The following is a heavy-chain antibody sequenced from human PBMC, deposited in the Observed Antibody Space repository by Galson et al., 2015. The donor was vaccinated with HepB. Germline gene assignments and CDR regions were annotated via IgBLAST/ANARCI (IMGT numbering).Heavy chain of an antibody. V-gene: IGHV1-69*05. CDR2: ITPMFGTA. CDR1: GGTFSRYA. CDR3: ARVWGAGADAFDI. J-gene: IGHJ3*02. D-gene: IGHD6-19*01. Sequence: SVKVSCKASGGTFSRYAISWVRQDPGQGLEWMGGITPMFGTANYAQKFQGRVTITRDTSASTAYMELSSLRSEDTAVYYCARVWGAGADAFDIWGQGTMVTVSS.